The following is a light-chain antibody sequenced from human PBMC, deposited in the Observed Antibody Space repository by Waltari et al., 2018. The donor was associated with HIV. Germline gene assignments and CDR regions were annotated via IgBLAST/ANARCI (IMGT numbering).Light chain of an antibody. J-gene: IGLJ2*01. CDR2: KDT. CDR1: TLSKQY. V-gene: IGLV3-25*03. CDR3: QSSDNSEHMI. Sequence: SSELTQPPSVSVSPGQTARISCSGDTLSKQYAYWYQQKPGQAPVVVIMKDTERPSGIPERFSGSSSGTTVTLTIRGVQAEDEADYYCQSSDNSEHMIFGGGTKLTVL.